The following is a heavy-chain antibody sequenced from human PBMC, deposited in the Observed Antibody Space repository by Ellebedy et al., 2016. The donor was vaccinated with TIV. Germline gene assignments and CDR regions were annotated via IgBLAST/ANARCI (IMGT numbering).Heavy chain of an antibody. D-gene: IGHD3-10*01. V-gene: IGHV4-59*01. CDR2: IHYRGT. Sequence: MPGGSLRLPCTVSGGSIRSYYWRWIRQRPGKGLEWIGYIHYRGTNYNPSLKSRVTISLDTSKNQFSLKLSSVTAADTAVYYCARASGELEFDYWGQGTLVTVSS. CDR1: GGSIRSYY. J-gene: IGHJ4*02. CDR3: ARASGELEFDY.